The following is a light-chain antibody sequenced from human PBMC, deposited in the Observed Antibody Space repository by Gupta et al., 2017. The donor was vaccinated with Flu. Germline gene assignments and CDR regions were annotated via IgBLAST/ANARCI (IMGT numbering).Light chain of an antibody. Sequence: QSVLTQPPSASGTPVERVTISCSGSSSDIVSNAVNWYQQLPGTAPHLLILSNDQRPSGVTHRFSCATSCASASPVYSGRQYEDGGEDYCSRWANSSKGPGLFGTGT. J-gene: IGLJ1*01. CDR1: SSDIVSNA. V-gene: IGLV1-44*01. CDR3: SRWANSSKGPGL. CDR2: SND.